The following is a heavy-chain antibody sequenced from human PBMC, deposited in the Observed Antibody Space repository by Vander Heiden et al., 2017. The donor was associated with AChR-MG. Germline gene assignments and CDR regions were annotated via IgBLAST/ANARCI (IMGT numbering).Heavy chain of an antibody. CDR1: GYTFAGYY. J-gene: IGHJ4*02. CDR2: INPNSGGT. D-gene: IGHD3-16*01. CDR3: ARVGGDY. V-gene: IGHV1-2*02. Sequence: QVPLVQSGAAVKKPRASLRVSCNASGYTFAGYYMDWVRQAPGQGLEWMGWINPNSGGTNYAQKFQGRVTMTRDTSISTTYMELSRLRSDDTAVYYCARVGGDYWGQGTLVTVSS.